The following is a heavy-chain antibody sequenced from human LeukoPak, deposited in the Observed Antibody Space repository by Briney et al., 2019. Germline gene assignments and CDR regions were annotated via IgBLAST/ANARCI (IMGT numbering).Heavy chain of an antibody. D-gene: IGHD6-13*01. Sequence: GGSLRLSCEVSGLSVRGSYMSWGRQAPGKGLEWVSVIYSGDRRYYADSVKGRFTISRDTSKNTLYLQMNNLRADDTARYYCTRDLTGTTWSENDYWGQGTLVTISS. V-gene: IGHV3-53*01. CDR1: GLSVRGSY. J-gene: IGHJ4*02. CDR3: TRDLTGTTWSENDY. CDR2: IYSGDRR.